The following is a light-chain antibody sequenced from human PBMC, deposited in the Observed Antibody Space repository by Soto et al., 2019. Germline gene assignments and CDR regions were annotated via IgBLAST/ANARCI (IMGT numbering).Light chain of an antibody. Sequence: QSALTQPASVSGSRGQSITISCTGTSSDVGGYNYVSWYQHHPGKAPKLMIYDVSNRPSGVSNRFSGSKSGNVASLTISGLQPEDEADYDCSSYTTSNTRQIVFGTGTKVTVL. J-gene: IGLJ1*01. CDR3: SSYTTSNTRQIV. CDR1: SSDVGGYNY. CDR2: DVS. V-gene: IGLV2-14*03.